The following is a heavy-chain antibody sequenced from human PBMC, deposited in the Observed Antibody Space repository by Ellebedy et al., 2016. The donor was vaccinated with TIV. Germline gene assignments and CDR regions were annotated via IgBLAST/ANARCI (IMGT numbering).Heavy chain of an antibody. CDR3: ARIMVGGNSASSLGNI. CDR2: ISGSGGST. J-gene: IGHJ3*02. CDR1: GFSVSSNY. D-gene: IGHD4-23*01. V-gene: IGHV3-53*01. Sequence: GESLKISCAASGFSVSSNYMSWVRQAPGKGLEWVSGISGSGGSTFYADSVKGRFTISRDNSKNTLYLQMNSLRAEDTAVYYCARIMVGGNSASSLGNIWGQGTMVTVSS.